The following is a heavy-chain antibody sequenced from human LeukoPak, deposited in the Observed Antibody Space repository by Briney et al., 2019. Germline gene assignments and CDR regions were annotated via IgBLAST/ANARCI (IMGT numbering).Heavy chain of an antibody. CDR2: INPSGGST. CDR1: GYTFTSYY. V-gene: IGHV1-46*01. CDR3: ARVPGLLWFGELLYLASTAPDY. D-gene: IGHD3-10*01. Sequence: ASVKVSCKASGYTFTSYYMHWVRQAPGQGLEWMGIINPSGGSTSYAQKFQGRVTMTTDTSTSTAYMELRSLRSDDTAVYYCARVPGLLWFGELLYLASTAPDYWGQGTLVTVSS. J-gene: IGHJ4*02.